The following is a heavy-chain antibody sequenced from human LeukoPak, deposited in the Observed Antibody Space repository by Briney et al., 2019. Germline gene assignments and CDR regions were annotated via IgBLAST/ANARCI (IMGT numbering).Heavy chain of an antibody. V-gene: IGHV1-69*13. CDR2: IIPIFGTA. D-gene: IGHD1-26*01. CDR3: ARVMASGSYYPFDY. J-gene: IGHJ4*02. CDR1: GFTFTSSA. Sequence: ASVKVSCKASGFTFTSSAVQWVRQARGQRLEWIGGIIPIFGTANYAQKFQGRVTITADESTSTAYMELSSLRSEDTAVYYCARVMASGSYYPFDYWGQGTLVTVSS.